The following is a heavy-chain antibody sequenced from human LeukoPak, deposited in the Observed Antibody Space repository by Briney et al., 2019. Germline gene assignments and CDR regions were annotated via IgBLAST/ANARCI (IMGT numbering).Heavy chain of an antibody. CDR1: GYTFNSYA. D-gene: IGHD2-15*01. CDR3: ARTARYCSGGSCSYYFDY. J-gene: IGHJ4*02. V-gene: IGHV1-18*01. CDR2: NSGYSGNT. Sequence: GASVKVSCKASGYTFNSYAITWVRQAPGQGFEWMGGNSGYSGNTNYAQKLQGRVTMTTDTSTSTVFMELKSLRSDDTAVYYCARTARYCSGGSCSYYFDYWGQGTLVTVSS.